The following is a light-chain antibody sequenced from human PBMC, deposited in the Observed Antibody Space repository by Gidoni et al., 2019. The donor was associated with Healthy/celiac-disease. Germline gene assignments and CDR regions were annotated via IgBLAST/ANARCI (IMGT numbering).Light chain of an antibody. V-gene: IGLV2-14*01. CDR1: SSDVGGYNY. CDR2: EVS. J-gene: IGLJ3*02. Sequence: QSALTQPASVSGSPGQSLTISCTRTSSDVGGYNYVSWYHQHPGKAPKLMFYEVSNRPSGVSNRFSGSNSGNPASLTISGPQAEYEAAYYCSSYTSIITLVFGGGTKLTVL. CDR3: SSYTSIITLV.